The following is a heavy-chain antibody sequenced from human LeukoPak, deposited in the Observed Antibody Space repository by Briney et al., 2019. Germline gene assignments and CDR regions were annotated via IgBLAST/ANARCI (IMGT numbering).Heavy chain of an antibody. CDR3: ARAPRYCSSTSCSITRFDP. CDR2: INPSGGST. J-gene: IGHJ5*02. Sequence: GASVKVSRKASGYTFTSYYMHWVRQAPGQGLEWMGIINPSGGSTSYAQKFQGRVTMTRDTSTSTVYMELSSLRSEDTAVYYCARAPRYCSSTSCSITRFDPWGQGTLVTVSS. CDR1: GYTFTSYY. V-gene: IGHV1-46*01. D-gene: IGHD2-2*01.